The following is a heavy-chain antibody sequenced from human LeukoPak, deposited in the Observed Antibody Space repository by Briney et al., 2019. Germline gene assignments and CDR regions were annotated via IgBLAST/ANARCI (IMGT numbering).Heavy chain of an antibody. Sequence: SETLSLTCTVSGGSISSSSYYWGWIRQPPGKGLEWIGSIYYSGSTYYNPSLKSRVTISVDTSKNQFSLKLSSVTAADTAVYYCARAYSGYDSAFYYYYYYMDVWGKGTTVTVSS. J-gene: IGHJ6*03. CDR3: ARAYSGYDSAFYYYYYYMDV. CDR1: GGSISSSSYY. CDR2: IYYSGST. D-gene: IGHD5-12*01. V-gene: IGHV4-39*07.